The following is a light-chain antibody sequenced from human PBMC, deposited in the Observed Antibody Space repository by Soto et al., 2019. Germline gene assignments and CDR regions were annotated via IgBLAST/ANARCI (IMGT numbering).Light chain of an antibody. Sequence: EIVLTQSPGTLSLSPGERATLSCRASQSVSSSYLAWYQQKPGQAPRLLIYGASSRATGIPDRFSGSGSGTDLTLTISRLEPEDFAVYYCQQCDDSPFTFGPGTKVDIK. CDR2: GAS. J-gene: IGKJ3*01. V-gene: IGKV3-20*01. CDR1: QSVSSSY. CDR3: QQCDDSPFT.